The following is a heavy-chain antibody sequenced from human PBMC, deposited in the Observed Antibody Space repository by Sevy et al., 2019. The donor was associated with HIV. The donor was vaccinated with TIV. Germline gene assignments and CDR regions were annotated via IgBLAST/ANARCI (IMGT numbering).Heavy chain of an antibody. J-gene: IGHJ4*02. V-gene: IGHV1-18*01. CDR3: ARDRQEGYFDY. Sequence: ASVKVSCKATGYTFNIYGISWVRQAPGQGLEWMGWISPYTGNTNYAQKLQGRVTMTTDTSTSTAYMDLRSMRSDDTAVYYCARDRQEGYFDYWGQGTLVTVSS. CDR2: ISPYTGNT. CDR1: GYTFNIYG.